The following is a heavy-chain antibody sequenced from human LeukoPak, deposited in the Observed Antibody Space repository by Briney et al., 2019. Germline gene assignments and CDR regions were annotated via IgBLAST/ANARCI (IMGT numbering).Heavy chain of an antibody. V-gene: IGHV1-2*02. J-gene: IGHJ4*02. Sequence: GASVKVSCKASGYTFTGYYMHWVRQAPGQGLEWMGWINPNSGGTNYAQKFQGRVTMTRDTSISTAYMELSRLRSDDTAVYYCATDASPGIAVAAPNNNLDYWGQGTLVTVSS. CDR3: ATDASPGIAVAAPNNNLDY. CDR2: INPNSGGT. CDR1: GYTFTGYY. D-gene: IGHD6-19*01.